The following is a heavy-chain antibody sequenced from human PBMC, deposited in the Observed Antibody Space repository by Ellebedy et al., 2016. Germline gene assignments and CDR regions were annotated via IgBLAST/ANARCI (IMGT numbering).Heavy chain of an antibody. J-gene: IGHJ5*02. CDR1: GGSISSGGHS. Sequence: SETLSLTCAVSGGSISSGGHSWSWIRQPPGKGLEWIAYIYPTGSTYYTPSLKSRVTISIDRSKNQFSLKLSSVTAADTAVYYCVGGGSGSKNWIDPWGQGTLVTVSS. CDR3: VGGGSGSKNWIDP. CDR2: IYPTGST. D-gene: IGHD6-19*01. V-gene: IGHV4-30-2*01.